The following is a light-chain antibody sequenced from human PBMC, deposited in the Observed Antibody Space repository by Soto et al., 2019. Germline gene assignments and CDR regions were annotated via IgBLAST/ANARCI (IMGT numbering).Light chain of an antibody. CDR3: SSYTSSSTQV. CDR2: SNT. V-gene: IGLV1-40*01. CDR1: SSNIGAGYD. J-gene: IGLJ1*01. Sequence: QSVLTQPPSVSGTLGQRVTISCTGSSSNIGAGYDVQWYQQLPGTAPKLLIHSNTNRPSGVPDRFSASKSGTSASLAITGLQAEDEADYYCSSYTSSSTQVFGTGTKLTVL.